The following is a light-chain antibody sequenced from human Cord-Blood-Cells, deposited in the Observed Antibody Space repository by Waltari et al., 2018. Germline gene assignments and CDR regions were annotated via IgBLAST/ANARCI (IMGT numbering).Light chain of an antibody. V-gene: IGKV2-30*01. J-gene: IGKJ3*01. CDR3: MQGTHWPLT. Sequence: DVVMTQSPLSLPVTLGQPASISCRSSQSLVYSDGNTYLNWFQQRPGQSPRRLIYKVSNRDSGVPDRFSGSGSGTDFTLKISRVEAEDVGVYYCMQGTHWPLTFGPGTKGDIK. CDR1: QSLVYSDGNTY. CDR2: KVS.